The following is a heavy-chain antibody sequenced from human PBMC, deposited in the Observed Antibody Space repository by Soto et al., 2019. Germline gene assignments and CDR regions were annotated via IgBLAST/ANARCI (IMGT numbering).Heavy chain of an antibody. J-gene: IGHJ4*02. CDR2: ISYDGSNK. CDR3: AKDVDTAMEPGYYFDY. Sequence: QVQLVESGGGVVQPGRSLRLSCAASGFTFSSYAMHWVRQAPGKGLEWVAVISYDGSNKYYADSVKGRFTISRDNSKNXLYLQMNSLRAEDTAVYYCAKDVDTAMEPGYYFDYWGQGTLVTVSS. CDR1: GFTFSSYA. V-gene: IGHV3-30-3*01. D-gene: IGHD5-18*01.